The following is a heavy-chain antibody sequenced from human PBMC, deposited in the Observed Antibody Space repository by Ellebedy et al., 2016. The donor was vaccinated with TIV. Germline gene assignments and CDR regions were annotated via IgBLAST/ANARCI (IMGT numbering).Heavy chain of an antibody. CDR1: GGSISSSSYY. CDR2: IYYSGST. Sequence: SETLSLXCTVSGGSISSSSYYWGWIRQPPGKGLEWIGSIYYSGSTYYNPSLKSRVTISVDTSKNQFSLKLSSVTAADTAVYYCARGEQWLATFDYWGQGTLVTVSS. J-gene: IGHJ4*02. D-gene: IGHD6-19*01. V-gene: IGHV4-39*01. CDR3: ARGEQWLATFDY.